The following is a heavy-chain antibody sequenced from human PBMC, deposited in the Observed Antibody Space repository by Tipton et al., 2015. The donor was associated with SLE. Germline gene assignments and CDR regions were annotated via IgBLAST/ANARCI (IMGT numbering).Heavy chain of an antibody. D-gene: IGHD1-1*01. CDR2: IYHSGST. Sequence: TLSLTCTVSGGSISSYYWSWIRQPPGKGLEWIGSIYHSGSTYYNPSLKSRVTISVDTSKNQFSLKLSSVTAADTAVYYCERAGRAWNLFDYWGQGTLVTVSS. J-gene: IGHJ4*02. V-gene: IGHV4-38-2*02. CDR3: ERAGRAWNLFDY. CDR1: GGSISSYY.